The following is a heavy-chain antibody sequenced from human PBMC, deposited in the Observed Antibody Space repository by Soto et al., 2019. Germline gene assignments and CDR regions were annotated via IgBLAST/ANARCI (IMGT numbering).Heavy chain of an antibody. CDR2: IHGGVDT. V-gene: IGHV3-66*01. J-gene: IGHJ6*02. D-gene: IGHD4-4*01. CDR1: GFAVSSNY. Sequence: EVQLVESGGDLVQPGGSLRLSCAASGFAVSSNYMTWVRQAPGKGLEWVSVIHGGVDTHYADSVRGRFTISRDKSKNTLYRQMNSLRAEDTAVYYCARSRTGTTYGGMDVWGQGTTVTVSS. CDR3: ARSRTGTTYGGMDV.